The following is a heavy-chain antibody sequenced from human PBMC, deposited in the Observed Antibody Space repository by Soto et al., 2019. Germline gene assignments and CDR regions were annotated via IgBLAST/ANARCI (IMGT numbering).Heavy chain of an antibody. D-gene: IGHD3-3*01. CDR2: IYYSGST. CDR1: GGSISSGSYY. J-gene: IGHJ5*02. CDR3: ARHKKVTIFGVVTWFDP. Sequence: SETLSLTCTVSGGSISSGSYYWGWIRQPPGKGLEWIGSIYYSGSTYYNPSLKSRVTISVDTSKNQFSLKLSSVTAADTAVYYCARHKKVTIFGVVTWFDPWGQGTLVTVSS. V-gene: IGHV4-39*01.